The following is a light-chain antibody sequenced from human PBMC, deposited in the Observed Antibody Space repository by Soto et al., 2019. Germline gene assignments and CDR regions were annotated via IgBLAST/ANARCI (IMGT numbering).Light chain of an antibody. J-gene: IGLJ1*01. Sequence: QSALTQPASVSGSPGQSITISCTGTSSDVGGYKYVSWYQQHPGKAPKLMVYEVSHRPSGVPNRFSGSKSGNTASLTISGLQAEDEADYYCSSYISSSSLYVFGTGTKVTVL. CDR2: EVS. CDR1: SSDVGGYKY. CDR3: SSYISSSSLYV. V-gene: IGLV2-14*01.